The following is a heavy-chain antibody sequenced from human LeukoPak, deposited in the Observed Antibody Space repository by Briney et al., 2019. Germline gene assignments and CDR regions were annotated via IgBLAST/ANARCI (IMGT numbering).Heavy chain of an antibody. V-gene: IGHV1-24*01. D-gene: IGHD3-10*01. CDR2: FDPEDGET. Sequence: ASVKVSCKVSGYTLTELSMHWVRQAPGKGLEWMGGFDPEDGETIYAQKFQGRVTMTEDTSTDTAYMELSSLRSEDTAVYYCATAHEIYYGSGRHEDAFDTWGQGTMVTVSS. CDR1: GYTLTELS. CDR3: ATAHEIYYGSGRHEDAFDT. J-gene: IGHJ3*02.